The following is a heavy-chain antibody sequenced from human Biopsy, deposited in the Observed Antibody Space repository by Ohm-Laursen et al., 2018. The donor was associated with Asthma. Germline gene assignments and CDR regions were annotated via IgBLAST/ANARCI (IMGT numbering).Heavy chain of an antibody. CDR1: GYTFISYA. J-gene: IGHJ3*01. D-gene: IGHD3-9*01. CDR3: ARTYYDFLTGQVKDVFGV. Sequence: ASVKVSCKASGYTFISYAIHWVRQAPGQRLKWMGWVNTGNGDTKYSQKFQGRVTITRDTSASTAYMELRSLRSEDTATYYCARTYYDFLTGQVKDVFGVWGQGTMVTVSS. V-gene: IGHV1-3*04. CDR2: VNTGNGDT.